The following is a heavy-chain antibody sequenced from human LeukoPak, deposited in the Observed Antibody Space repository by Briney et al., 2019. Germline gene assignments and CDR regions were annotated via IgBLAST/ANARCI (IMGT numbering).Heavy chain of an antibody. D-gene: IGHD4-17*01. Sequence: SETLSLTCTVSGGSISSYYWSWIRQPPGKGLEWIGYIYYSGSTYYNPSLKSRVTISVDTSKNQFSLKLTSVTAADTAVYYCARHYGPWGQGTLVTVSS. CDR2: IYYSGST. V-gene: IGHV4-59*08. J-gene: IGHJ5*02. CDR1: GGSISSYY. CDR3: ARHYGP.